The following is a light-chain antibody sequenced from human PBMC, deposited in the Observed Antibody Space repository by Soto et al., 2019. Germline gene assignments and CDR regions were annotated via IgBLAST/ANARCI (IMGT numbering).Light chain of an antibody. CDR2: EVS. V-gene: IGLV2-23*02. Sequence: QPVLTQPASVSGSPGQSITISCTGTSSDVGSYNLVSWYQQYPGKAPKLMISEVSKRPSGVSNRFSGSKSGNTASLTISGLQAEDEADYYCCSYAGSITSAYVFGTGTKVTVL. CDR3: CSYAGSITSAYV. J-gene: IGLJ1*01. CDR1: SSDVGSYNL.